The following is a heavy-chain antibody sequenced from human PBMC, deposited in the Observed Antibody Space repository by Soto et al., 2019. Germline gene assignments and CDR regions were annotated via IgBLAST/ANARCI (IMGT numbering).Heavy chain of an antibody. D-gene: IGHD3-10*01. CDR2: IKSNTDGGTT. CDR3: AKQRADYGSGADTFYFDS. V-gene: IGHV3-15*01. Sequence: GGSLRLSCTASGIIFSNTWINWVRQAPGRGLEWVGRIKSNTDGGTTDYATPVKGRFIISRDNSKNTLYLLMNSLRAEDTALYYCAKQRADYGSGADTFYFDSWGQGALVTVSS. J-gene: IGHJ4*02. CDR1: GIIFSNTW.